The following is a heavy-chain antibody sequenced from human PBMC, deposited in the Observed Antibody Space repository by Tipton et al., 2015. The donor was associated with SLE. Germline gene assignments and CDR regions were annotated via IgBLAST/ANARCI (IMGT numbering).Heavy chain of an antibody. CDR1: GFSFNAFE. D-gene: IGHD3-3*01. CDR3: ARGGFLEWFSVRCRSGRNWFSDR. Sequence: SLRLSCAASGFSFNAFEMNWVRQAPGKGLEWVAHISGSGSAIFDADSVKGRFTVSRDNARDSLPLQMHSLRAEDTAVYYCARGGFLEWFSVRCRSGRNWFSDRWGPGPLVTFSS. V-gene: IGHV3-48*03. J-gene: IGHJ2*01. CDR2: ISGSGSAI.